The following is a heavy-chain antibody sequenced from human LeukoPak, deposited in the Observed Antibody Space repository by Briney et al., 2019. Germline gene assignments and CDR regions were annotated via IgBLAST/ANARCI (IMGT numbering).Heavy chain of an antibody. D-gene: IGHD2/OR15-2a*01. Sequence: GGSLRHSCAASGFIFSNYGMHWVRQAPGKGLEWVAVTSYDGNKKHYADSVKGRFTISRDNSKNTLYLQMNSLRAEDTSVYYCVKEKTEYTSPTSPNDDWGQGTLVTVSS. CDR1: GFIFSNYG. J-gene: IGHJ4*02. V-gene: IGHV3-30*18. CDR3: VKEKTEYTSPTSPNDD. CDR2: TSYDGNKK.